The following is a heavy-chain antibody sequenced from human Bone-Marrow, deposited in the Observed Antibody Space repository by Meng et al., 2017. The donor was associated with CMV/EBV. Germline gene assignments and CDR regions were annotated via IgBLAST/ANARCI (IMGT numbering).Heavy chain of an antibody. CDR2: ISSSGSTI. CDR1: GFTFSDYY. CDR3: ARSRSYYDFWSGSDAFDI. V-gene: IGHV3-11*04. J-gene: IGHJ3*02. Sequence: GGSLRLSCAASGFTFSDYYMSWIRQAPGKGLEWVSYISSSGSTIYYADSVKGRFTISRDNAKNSLYLQMNSLRAEDTAVYYCARSRSYYDFWSGSDAFDIWGQGTMVTVSS. D-gene: IGHD3-3*01.